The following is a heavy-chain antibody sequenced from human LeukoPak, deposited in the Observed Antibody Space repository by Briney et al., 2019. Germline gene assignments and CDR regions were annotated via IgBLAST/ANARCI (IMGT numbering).Heavy chain of an antibody. CDR1: GFTFGDHV. V-gene: IGHV3-23*01. CDR3: TKGFIRLELLTWADS. Sequence: PGGSLRLSCAGSGFTFGDHVMTWVRPAPGKGLGWVSVISDSGGRNYYEDSVKGRFTIPRDNSKNTVSLQMNSLKAEDTATYYCTKGFIRLELLTWADSWGQGTLVTVSS. J-gene: IGHJ4*02. D-gene: IGHD1-7*01. CDR2: ISDSGGRN.